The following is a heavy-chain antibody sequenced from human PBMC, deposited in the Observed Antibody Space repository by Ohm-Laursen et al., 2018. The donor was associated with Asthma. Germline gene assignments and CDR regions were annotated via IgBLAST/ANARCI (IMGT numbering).Heavy chain of an antibody. CDR1: GGSFSGYY. CDR3: ARSGGYDPFDY. V-gene: IGHV4-34*01. Sequence: VTLSLTCAVYGGSFSGYYWSWIRQPPGKGLEWIGEINHSGSTNYNPSLKSRVTISVDTSKNQFSLKLGSVTAADTAVYYCARSGGYDPFDYWGQGTLVTVSS. J-gene: IGHJ4*02. D-gene: IGHD5-12*01. CDR2: INHSGST.